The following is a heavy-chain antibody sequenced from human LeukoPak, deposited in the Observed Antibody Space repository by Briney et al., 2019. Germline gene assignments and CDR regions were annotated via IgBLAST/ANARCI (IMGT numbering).Heavy chain of an antibody. Sequence: PSQTLSLTCTVSGGSISSGDYSWSWIRQPPGKGLEWIGYIYYSGSTYYNPSLKSRVTISVDTSKNQFSLKLSSVTAADTAVYYCARGPRRVGFVGRDRIYYFDYWGQGTLVTVSS. V-gene: IGHV4-30-4*01. CDR1: GGSISSGDYS. CDR2: IYYSGST. CDR3: ARGPRRVGFVGRDRIYYFDY. D-gene: IGHD3-10*01. J-gene: IGHJ4*02.